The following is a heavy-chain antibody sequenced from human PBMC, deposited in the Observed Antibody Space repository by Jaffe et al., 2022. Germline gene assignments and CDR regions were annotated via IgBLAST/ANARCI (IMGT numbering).Heavy chain of an antibody. CDR3: VRQVLPYGSGSYYRGPPNRRSRFDP. CDR2: IYPGDSDT. J-gene: IGHJ5*02. CDR1: GYSFTSYW. D-gene: IGHD3-10*01. Sequence: EVQLVQSGAEVKKPGESLKISCKGSGYSFTSYWIGWVRQMPGKGLEWMGIIYPGDSDTRYSPSFQGQVTISADKSISTAYLQWSSLKASDTAMYYCVRQVLPYGSGSYYRGPPNRRSRFDPWGQGTLVTVSS. V-gene: IGHV5-51*01.